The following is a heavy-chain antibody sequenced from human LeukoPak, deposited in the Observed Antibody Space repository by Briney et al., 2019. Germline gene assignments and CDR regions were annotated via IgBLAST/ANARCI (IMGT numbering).Heavy chain of an antibody. D-gene: IGHD2-8*01. CDR1: GFTFSSYW. CDR2: IRHDATEK. J-gene: IGHJ6*02. CDR3: GRPSQFSTSNRGIDV. Sequence: GGSLRLSCAASGFTFSSYWMSWVRQVPGKGLEWVAGIRHDATEKYYVDSVRGRFTISRDNARDSLYLQMNSLSADDTAVYYCGRPSQFSTSNRGIDVWGRGTTVTVSS. V-gene: IGHV3-7*01.